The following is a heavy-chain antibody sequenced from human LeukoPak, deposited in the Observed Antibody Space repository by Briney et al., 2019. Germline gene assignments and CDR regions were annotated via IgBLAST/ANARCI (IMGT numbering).Heavy chain of an antibody. V-gene: IGHV3-33*06. CDR2: IWYDGSNK. CDR3: AKGGAVVVPAYDY. J-gene: IGHJ4*02. CDR1: GFTFSSYG. D-gene: IGHD2-2*01. Sequence: PGRSLRLSCAASGFTFSSYGMHWVRQAPGKGLEWVAVIWYDGSNKYYADSVKGRFTISRDNSKNTLYLQMNSLRAEDTAVYYCAKGGAVVVPAYDYWGQGTLVTVSS.